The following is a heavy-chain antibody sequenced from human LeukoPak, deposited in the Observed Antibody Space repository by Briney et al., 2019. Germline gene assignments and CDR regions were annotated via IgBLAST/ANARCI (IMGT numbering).Heavy chain of an antibody. CDR3: ARDRIAVAGTGDDS. CDR1: GYTFTNYA. Sequence: GASVKVSCKASGYTFTNYAMNWVRPAPGQGLEWMGWINANTGNPTYAQGFTGRFVFSLDTSVSTAYLQISSLKAEDTAVYYCARDRIAVAGTGDDSWGQGTLVTVSS. D-gene: IGHD6-19*01. V-gene: IGHV7-4-1*02. CDR2: INANTGNP. J-gene: IGHJ4*02.